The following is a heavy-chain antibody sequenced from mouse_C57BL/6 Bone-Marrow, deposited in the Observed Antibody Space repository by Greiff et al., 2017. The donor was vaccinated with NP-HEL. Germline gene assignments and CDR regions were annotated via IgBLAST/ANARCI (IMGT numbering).Heavy chain of an antibody. CDR2: ISSGGSYT. J-gene: IGHJ2*01. D-gene: IGHD1-1*01. Sequence: EVMLVESGGDLVKPGGSLKLSCAASGFTFSSYGMSWVRQTPDKRLEWVATISSGGSYTYYPDSVKGRFTISRDNAKNTLYLQMSSLKSEDTAMYYCARRDYYGSSFRGQGTTLTVSS. V-gene: IGHV5-6*02. CDR1: GFTFSSYG. CDR3: ARRDYYGSSF.